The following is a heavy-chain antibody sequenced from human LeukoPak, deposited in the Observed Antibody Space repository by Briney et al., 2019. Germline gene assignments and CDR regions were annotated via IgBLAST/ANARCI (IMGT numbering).Heavy chain of an antibody. V-gene: IGHV3-48*02. CDR2: ISSGSRTI. D-gene: IGHD3-22*01. Sequence: GGSLRLSCAASGFTFSSYSMNWVRQAPGKGLEWVSYISSGSRTIYYAESVKGRFTISRDDAKNSLYLQVSSLRDEDTAVYYCARDLGTSGYYFDYWGQGTLVTVSS. CDR3: ARDLGTSGYYFDY. J-gene: IGHJ4*02. CDR1: GFTFSSYS.